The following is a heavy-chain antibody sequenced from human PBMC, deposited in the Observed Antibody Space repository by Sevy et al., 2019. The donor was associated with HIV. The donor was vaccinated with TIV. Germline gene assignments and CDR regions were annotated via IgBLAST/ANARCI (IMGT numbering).Heavy chain of an antibody. D-gene: IGHD3-22*01. CDR3: ATSRSGYFDSSGYYIY. CDR1: GYSFSSHW. V-gene: IGHV5-51*01. CDR2: VLPEDAST. J-gene: IGHJ4*02. Sequence: GESLKISCKGSGYSFSSHWIGWVRHMPGKGLEWMGIVLPEDASTGDSPSFEGQVTFSADKSTSTAYLQWSSLKASDTAIYYCATSRSGYFDSSGYYIYWGQGTLVTVSS.